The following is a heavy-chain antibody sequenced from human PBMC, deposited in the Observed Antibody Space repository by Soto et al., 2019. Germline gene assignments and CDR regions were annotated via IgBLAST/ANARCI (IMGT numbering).Heavy chain of an antibody. CDR3: ARAPYLMVRGVKYYYYGMDV. Sequence: SETLSLTCAVSGGSIGSSNWWSWVRQPPGKGLEWIGEIYHSGSTNYNPSLKSRVTISVDKSKNQFSLKLSSVTAADTAVYYCARAPYLMVRGVKYYYYGMDVWGQGITATVPS. CDR2: IYHSGST. V-gene: IGHV4-4*02. J-gene: IGHJ6*02. D-gene: IGHD3-10*01. CDR1: GGSIGSSNW.